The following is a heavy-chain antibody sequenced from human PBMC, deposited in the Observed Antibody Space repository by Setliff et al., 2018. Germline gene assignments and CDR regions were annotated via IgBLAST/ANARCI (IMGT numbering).Heavy chain of an antibody. D-gene: IGHD4-4*01. Sequence: GGSLRLSCSVSGITFKNAWMTWVRQAPGKGPEWVGRIKSSIEGATSDYGAPAKGRFTISRDDSKSMIYLQMNNPKSEDTGFYYCTTGPRDSRNYLNWLGSWGQGTLVTVSS. CDR3: TTGPRDSRNYLNWLGS. CDR2: IKSSIEGATS. CDR1: GITFKNAW. V-gene: IGHV3-15*01. J-gene: IGHJ5*01.